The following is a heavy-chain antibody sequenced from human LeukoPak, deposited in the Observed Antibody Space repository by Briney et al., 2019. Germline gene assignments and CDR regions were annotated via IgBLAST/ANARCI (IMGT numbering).Heavy chain of an antibody. D-gene: IGHD3-10*01. V-gene: IGHV3-64D*09. Sequence: GGSLRLSCSASGFTLSSYAMHWVRQAPGKGLESVSAISSNGGRTSYADSVKGRFTISRDNSKNTVYLHMSSLRPEDTAVYYCVKGPYYYGSGSYYDYWGQGTLVTVSS. J-gene: IGHJ4*02. CDR1: GFTLSSYA. CDR2: ISSNGGRT. CDR3: VKGPYYYGSGSYYDY.